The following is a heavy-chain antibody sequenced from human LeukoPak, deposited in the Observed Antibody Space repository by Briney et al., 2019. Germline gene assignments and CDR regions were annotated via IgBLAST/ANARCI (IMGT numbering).Heavy chain of an antibody. CDR1: GFTFSSYA. Sequence: PGGSLRLSCAASGFTFSSYAMSCVRQAPGKGLEWVSAISCSVGSTYYADSVKGRFTISRDNSKNTLYLQMNSLRAEDTAVYYCAKDARWGTGGRRVRSGYNPFDYWGQGTLVTVSS. D-gene: IGHD2-8*02. CDR2: ISCSVGST. J-gene: IGHJ4*02. CDR3: AKDARWGTGGRRVRSGYNPFDY. V-gene: IGHV3-23*01.